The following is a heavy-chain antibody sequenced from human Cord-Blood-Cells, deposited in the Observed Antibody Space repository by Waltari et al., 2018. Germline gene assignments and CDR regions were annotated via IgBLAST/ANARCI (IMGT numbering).Heavy chain of an antibody. CDR1: GFTFDDYA. CDR2: ISWNRGSI. Sequence: EVQLVESGGGLVQPGRSLRLSCAASGFTFDDYAMHWVRQAPGKGLEWVSGISWNRGSIGYADSVKGRFTISRDNAKNSLYLQMNSLRAEDTALYYCAKWRSSGWYFDYWGQGTLVTVSS. J-gene: IGHJ4*02. V-gene: IGHV3-9*01. CDR3: AKWRSSGWYFDY. D-gene: IGHD6-19*01.